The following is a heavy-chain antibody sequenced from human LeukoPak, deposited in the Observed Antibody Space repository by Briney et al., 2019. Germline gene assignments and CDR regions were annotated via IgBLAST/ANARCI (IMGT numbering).Heavy chain of an antibody. V-gene: IGHV4-39*07. J-gene: IGHJ4*02. Sequence: PSETLSLTCTVSGGSISSSSYYWGWIRQPPGKGLEWIGSIYYSGSTYYNPSLKSRVTISVDTSKNQFSLKLSSVTAADTAVYYCARDGLLRYFDWLPKAYWGQGTLVTASS. CDR1: GGSISSSSYY. CDR3: ARDGLLRYFDWLPKAY. CDR2: IYYSGST. D-gene: IGHD3-9*01.